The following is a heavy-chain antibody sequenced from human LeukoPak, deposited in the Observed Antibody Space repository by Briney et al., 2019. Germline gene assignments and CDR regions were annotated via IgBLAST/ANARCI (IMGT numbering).Heavy chain of an antibody. D-gene: IGHD1-26*01. V-gene: IGHV4-39*01. Sequence: SETLSLTCTVSGGSISTSNYYWGWIRQPPGKGLEWIGSIYYSGSTYYNPSLKSRVTISVDTSKNQFSLKLSSVTAADTAVYYCARHRDIMGKWEPSYYFDYWGQGTLVTVSS. CDR1: GGSISTSNYY. J-gene: IGHJ4*02. CDR2: IYYSGST. CDR3: ARHRDIMGKWEPSYYFDY.